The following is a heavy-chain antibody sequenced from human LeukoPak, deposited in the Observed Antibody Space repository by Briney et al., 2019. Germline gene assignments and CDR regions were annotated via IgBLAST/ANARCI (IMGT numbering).Heavy chain of an antibody. V-gene: IGHV3-64*01. CDR1: GFTFSGYT. CDR3: ARPIYGSADYNGMDV. D-gene: IGHD3-10*01. CDR2: NSNNGGST. Sequence: PGGSLRLSCAASGFTFSGYTMHWVRQAPGKGLEYVSGNSNNGGSTFYANSVKGRFTISRDNSKNTLYLQMGSLRADDMAVYYCARPIYGSADYNGMDVWGQGTTVTVSS. J-gene: IGHJ6*02.